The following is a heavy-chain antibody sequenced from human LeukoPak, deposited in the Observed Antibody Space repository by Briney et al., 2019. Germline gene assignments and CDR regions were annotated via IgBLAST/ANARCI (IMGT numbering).Heavy chain of an antibody. CDR3: AKGSYNCNGDRCPQYYYYMDV. D-gene: IGHD2-15*01. Sequence: GGSLRLSCVASGFTFSSQNMHWVRQPPGRGLEWVTIISGDGNNKYYADFAKGRFTISRDNSKNTLFLQMNSLKPEDTAVYSCAKGSYNCNGDRCPQYYYYMDVWGKGTTVTVSS. V-gene: IGHV3-30*18. CDR2: ISGDGNNK. CDR1: GFTFSSQN. J-gene: IGHJ6*03.